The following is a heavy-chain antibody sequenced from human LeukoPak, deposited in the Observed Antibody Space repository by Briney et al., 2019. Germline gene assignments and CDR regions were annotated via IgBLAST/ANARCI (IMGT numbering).Heavy chain of an antibody. V-gene: IGHV1-18*01. CDR2: ISGFNDYT. CDR3: ARLFQRNELNYYDSSGYSLGY. CDR1: GYTFINYG. J-gene: IGHJ4*02. D-gene: IGHD3-22*01. Sequence: ASVKVSCKASGYTFINYGISWVRQAPGQGPEWMGWISGFNDYTRYAGNLEGRVALTTDTSTSTAYMELSSLRSEDTAVYYCARLFQRNELNYYDSSGYSLGYWGQGTLVTVSS.